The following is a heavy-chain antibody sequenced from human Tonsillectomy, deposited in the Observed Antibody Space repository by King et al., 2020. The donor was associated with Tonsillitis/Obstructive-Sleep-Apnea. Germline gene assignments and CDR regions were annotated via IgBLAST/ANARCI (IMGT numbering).Heavy chain of an antibody. CDR2: IYYSGSA. CDR3: ARDYYDSTGYPMVVSY. CDR1: GGSISTYY. J-gene: IGHJ4*02. Sequence: VQLQESGPGLVKPSETLSLTCTVSGGSISTYYWSWIRQPPGKGLEWIGYIYYSGSANYNPSLKSRVTISVDTSKNQFSLRLSSVTAADTAVYYCARDYYDSTGYPMVVSYWGQGTLVIVSS. D-gene: IGHD3-22*01. V-gene: IGHV4-59*01.